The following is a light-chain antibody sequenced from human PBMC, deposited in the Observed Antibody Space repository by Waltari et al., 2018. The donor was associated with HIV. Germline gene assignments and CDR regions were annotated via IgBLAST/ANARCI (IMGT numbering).Light chain of an antibody. CDR2: GAS. Sequence: EIVLTQSPGTLSLSPGERATLSCRASQSVSSSFLAWYQQKPGQAPRLLIYGASNRATGIPDRFSGSESRTDFTLTINRLEPEDFAVYYCHQYGTSPRTFGQGTKVELK. V-gene: IGKV3-20*01. CDR3: HQYGTSPRT. J-gene: IGKJ1*01. CDR1: QSVSSSF.